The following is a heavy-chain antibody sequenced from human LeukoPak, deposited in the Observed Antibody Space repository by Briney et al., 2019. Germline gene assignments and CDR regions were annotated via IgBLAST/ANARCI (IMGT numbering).Heavy chain of an antibody. Sequence: SGPTLVKPTQTLTLTCSFSGFSLSTSGVGVGWIRQPPGKALEWLALIYWDDDKRYSPSLKSRLTITKDTSKNQVVLTMTNMDPVDTATYYCARDTYYYGSGSYYSPAFDIWGQGTMVTVSS. CDR1: GFSLSTSGVG. V-gene: IGHV2-5*02. J-gene: IGHJ3*02. D-gene: IGHD3-10*01. CDR3: ARDTYYYGSGSYYSPAFDI. CDR2: IYWDDDK.